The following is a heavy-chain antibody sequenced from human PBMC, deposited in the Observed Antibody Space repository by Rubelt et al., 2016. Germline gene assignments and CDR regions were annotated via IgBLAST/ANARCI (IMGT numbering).Heavy chain of an antibody. CDR1: GGSLSGFY. V-gene: IGHV4-34*01. Sequence: QVQLQESGPGLVKPSGTLSLTCDVYGGSLSGFYWNWIRQPPGKGLEWIGEINHSGSTNYNPSLKSRVTISVDTSKNQFSLKRSSVTAADTAVYYCARGLRGSGSYYSDVWGQGTTVTVSS. D-gene: IGHD3-10*01. J-gene: IGHJ6*02. CDR3: ARGLRGSGSYYSDV. CDR2: INHSGST.